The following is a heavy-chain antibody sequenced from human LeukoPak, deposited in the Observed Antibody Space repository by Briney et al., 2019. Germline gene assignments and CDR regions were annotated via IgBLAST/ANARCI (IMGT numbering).Heavy chain of an antibody. Sequence: NPGGSLRLSCAASGLNFSDYNMNCVRQAPGKGLEWVSVISSSSKYIYYADSVKGRFTISRDNAKNSLYLQMNSLRAEDTAVYYCARVSTAVSLAIDYWGQGTLVTVST. CDR1: GLNFSDYN. D-gene: IGHD6-13*01. CDR3: ARVSTAVSLAIDY. J-gene: IGHJ4*02. V-gene: IGHV3-21*06. CDR2: ISSSSKYI.